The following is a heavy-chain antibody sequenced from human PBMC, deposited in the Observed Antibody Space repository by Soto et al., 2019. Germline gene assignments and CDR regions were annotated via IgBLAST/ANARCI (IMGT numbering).Heavy chain of an antibody. V-gene: IGHV3-23*01. CDR1: GFTFSSYA. Sequence: EVQLLESGGGLVQPGGSLRLSCAASGFTFSSYAMSWVRQAPGKGLEWVSAISGSGGSTYYADSVKGRFTISRDNSKNTRYRQMNSLRAEDTAVYYCAKTGDDGSYYEDYWGQGTLVTVSS. J-gene: IGHJ4*02. D-gene: IGHD1-26*01. CDR2: ISGSGGST. CDR3: AKTGDDGSYYEDY.